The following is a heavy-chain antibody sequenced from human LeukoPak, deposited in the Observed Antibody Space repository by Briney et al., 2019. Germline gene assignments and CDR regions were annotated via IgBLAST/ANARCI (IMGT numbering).Heavy chain of an antibody. Sequence: GGSLRLSCAASGFIFSSYWMTWVRQVPGKGLEFVANIKEDGSEKTYVDSVKGRFTISRDNAETSLHLQMNSLRAEDTAVYYCARGGNHGDYWYFDLWGRGTLVTVSS. CDR3: ARGGNHGDYWYFDL. CDR1: GFIFSSYW. D-gene: IGHD4-17*01. CDR2: IKEDGSEK. V-gene: IGHV3-7*01. J-gene: IGHJ2*01.